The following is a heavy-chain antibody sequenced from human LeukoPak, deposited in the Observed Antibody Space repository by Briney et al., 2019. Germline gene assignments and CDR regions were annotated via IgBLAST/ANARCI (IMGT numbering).Heavy chain of an antibody. CDR2: SATTKPNSCTT. V-gene: IGHV3-72*01. D-gene: IGHD6-13*01. CDR3: AKDIAAAGDDAFDI. J-gene: IGHJ3*02. CDR1: GFSIADHH. Sequence: GGSLRLSCAGAGFSIADHHMDWVRQAPGTGLEWIGRSATTKPNSCTTQYAASVRGRFTISRDDSQNSLYLQMNSLRAEDTALYYCAKDIAAAGDDAFDIWGQGTMVTVSS.